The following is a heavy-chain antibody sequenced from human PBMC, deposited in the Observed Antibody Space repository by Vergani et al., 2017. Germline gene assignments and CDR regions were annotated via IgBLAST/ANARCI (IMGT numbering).Heavy chain of an antibody. V-gene: IGHV3-23*01. CDR3: AKYGGSSGWYAPICY. J-gene: IGHJ4*02. CDR1: GFTFSSYA. Sequence: EVQLLESGGGLVQPGGSLRLSCAASGFTFSSYAMSWVRQAPGKGLEWVSAISGSGGSTYYADSVKGRFTSSRDNSKNTLYLQMNSLRAEDTAVYYCAKYGGSSGWYAPICYWGQGTLVTVSS. D-gene: IGHD6-19*01. CDR2: ISGSGGST.